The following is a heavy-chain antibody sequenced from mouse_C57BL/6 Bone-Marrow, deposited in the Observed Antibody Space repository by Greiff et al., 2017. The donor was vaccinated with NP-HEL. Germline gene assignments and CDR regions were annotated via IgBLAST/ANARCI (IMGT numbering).Heavy chain of an antibody. CDR1: GYTFTNYW. J-gene: IGHJ2*01. D-gene: IGHD1-1*01. CDR3: AGKFYSGSAYFDY. V-gene: IGHV1-63*02. CDR2: IYPGRDYT. Sequence: QVQLQQSGADLVRPGTSVKISCKASGYTFTNYWLGWVKQRPGHGLEWIGDIYPGRDYTNYNEKFKGRATLTAATSSSTAYMQLSLLTLEDSVFFFCAGKFYSGSAYFDYWGQGTTLTVSS.